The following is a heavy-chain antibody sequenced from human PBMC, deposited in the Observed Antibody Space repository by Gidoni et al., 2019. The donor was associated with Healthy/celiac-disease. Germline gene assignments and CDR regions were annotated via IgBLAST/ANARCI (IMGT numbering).Heavy chain of an antibody. CDR1: GCSISSGGYY. CDR3: ARATRGSIAVAGTVRAFDY. V-gene: IGHV4-31*03. CDR2: IYYSGST. J-gene: IGHJ4*02. D-gene: IGHD6-19*01. Sequence: QVQLQQSGPGLVKPSPTLSLTCTVSGCSISSGGYYWSWSRQHPGKGLEWIGYIYYSGSTYYNPSLKSRVTISVDTPKNQFSLKLSSVTAADTAVYYCARATRGSIAVAGTVRAFDYWGQGTLVTVSS.